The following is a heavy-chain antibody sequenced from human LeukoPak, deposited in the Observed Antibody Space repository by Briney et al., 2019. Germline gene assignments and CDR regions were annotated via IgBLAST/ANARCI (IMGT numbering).Heavy chain of an antibody. Sequence: GGSLRLSCAASGFTFSSYAMSWVRQAPGKGLEWVSAISGSGGSTYYADSVKGRFTISRDNSKNSLYLQMNSLRAEDTAVYYCARVMSHSAAGNNWGQGTLVTVSS. J-gene: IGHJ4*02. CDR3: ARVMSHSAAGNN. CDR2: ISGSGGST. V-gene: IGHV3-23*01. CDR1: GFTFSSYA. D-gene: IGHD6-13*01.